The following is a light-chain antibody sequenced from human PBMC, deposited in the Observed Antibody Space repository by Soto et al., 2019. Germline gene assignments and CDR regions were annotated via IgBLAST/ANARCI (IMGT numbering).Light chain of an antibody. Sequence: DIQMTQSPSSLSASVGDRVTITCRASQGISNYLAWYQQKPGKVPKLLIYSASTLQLGVPSRFSGCGSGTDFTLTISSLQPEDVATYYCQKHNSAPFTFGPGTKVDIK. CDR1: QGISNY. CDR2: SAS. V-gene: IGKV1-27*01. CDR3: QKHNSAPFT. J-gene: IGKJ3*01.